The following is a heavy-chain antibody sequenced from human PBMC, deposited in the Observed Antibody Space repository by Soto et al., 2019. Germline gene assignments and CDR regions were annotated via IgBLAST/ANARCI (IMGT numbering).Heavy chain of an antibody. Sequence: ASVKVSCKASGYTFTGYYMHWVRQAPGQGLEWMGWINPNSGGTNYAQKFQGWVTMTRDTSISTAYMELSRLRSDDTAVYYCARGIQLWSYYYYYGMDVWGQGTTVTVSS. D-gene: IGHD5-18*01. CDR1: GYTFTGYY. J-gene: IGHJ6*02. CDR3: ARGIQLWSYYYYYGMDV. CDR2: INPNSGGT. V-gene: IGHV1-2*04.